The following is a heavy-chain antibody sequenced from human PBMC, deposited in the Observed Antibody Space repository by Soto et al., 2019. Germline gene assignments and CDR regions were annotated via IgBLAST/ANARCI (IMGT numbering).Heavy chain of an antibody. Sequence: SETLSLTCTVSGGSISSYYWNWIRQPPGKGLEWIGYIYYSGGTNYNPSLKSRVTMSLDTSKNQFSLILTSVTAADTAVHYCARDLSGGLRPDAFDIWGQGTMVTVSS. CDR1: GGSISSYY. V-gene: IGHV4-59*01. CDR3: ARDLSGGLRPDAFDI. D-gene: IGHD5-12*01. CDR2: IYYSGGT. J-gene: IGHJ3*02.